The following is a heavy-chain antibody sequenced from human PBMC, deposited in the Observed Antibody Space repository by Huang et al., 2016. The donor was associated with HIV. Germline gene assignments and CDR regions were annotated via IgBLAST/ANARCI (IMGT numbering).Heavy chain of an antibody. Sequence: QLQLQESGPGLVRPSETLSLTCSVSGGSVNSGYYYWGWIRQPPGKGLEWIAIVFCGGNTFFNPSLKGRVSMSVDTSKKRFSLNLTSVTAADTAVYFCASLPFDYVWGTQRQTALDELDVWGQGTMVTVSS. D-gene: IGHD3-16*01. CDR2: VFCGGNT. CDR1: GGSVNSGYYY. V-gene: IGHV4-39*01. J-gene: IGHJ3*01. CDR3: ASLPFDYVWGTQRQTALDELDV.